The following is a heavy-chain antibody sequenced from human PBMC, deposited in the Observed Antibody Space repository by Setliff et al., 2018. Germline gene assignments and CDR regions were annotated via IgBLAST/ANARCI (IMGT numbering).Heavy chain of an antibody. CDR1: GGSISSGGYY. J-gene: IGHJ6*03. V-gene: IGHV4-31*02. D-gene: IGHD3-10*01. CDR3: ARCGGVYYYYMDV. Sequence: SETLSLTCTVSGGSISSGGYYWSWIRQHPGKGLEWIGYIYYSGSTYYNPSLKSRVTISVDTSKNQFSLKLSSVTAADTAVYYCARCGGVYYYYMDVRGKGTTVTVSS. CDR2: IYYSGST.